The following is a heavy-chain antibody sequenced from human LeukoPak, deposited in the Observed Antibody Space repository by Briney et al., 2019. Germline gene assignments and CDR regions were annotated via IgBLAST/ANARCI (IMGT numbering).Heavy chain of an antibody. CDR3: ARARKGYSYGRGSDWFDP. Sequence: SQTLSLTCTVSGDSISSGSYYWNWIRQPAGKGLEWIGRIYISGSTNYNPSLESRVTISVDTSKNQFSLKLSSVTAADTAVYYCARARKGYSYGRGSDWFDPWGQGTLVTVSS. V-gene: IGHV4-61*02. J-gene: IGHJ5*02. CDR1: GDSISSGSYY. CDR2: IYISGST. D-gene: IGHD5-18*01.